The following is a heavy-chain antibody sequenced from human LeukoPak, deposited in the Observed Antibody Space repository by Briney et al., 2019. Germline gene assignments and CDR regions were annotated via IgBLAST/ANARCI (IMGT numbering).Heavy chain of an antibody. CDR2: INPSDGAT. D-gene: IGHD3-16*01. CDR3: AREQGGGLGGNLGGLFASYYTYYYMDI. V-gene: IGHV1-46*01. CDR1: GYTFTMYY. J-gene: IGHJ6*03. Sequence: ASVKVSCKASGYTFTMYYIHWVRQAPGQGLEWMGMINPSDGATTYAQRFQGRVTMTRDMSTTTVHMDQRSLRSEDTAVFLWAREQGGGLGGNLGGLFASYYTYYYMDIWGRGTTVTVSS.